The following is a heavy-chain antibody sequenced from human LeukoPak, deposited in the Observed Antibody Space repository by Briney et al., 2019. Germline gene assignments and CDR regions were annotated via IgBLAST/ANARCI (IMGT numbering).Heavy chain of an antibody. D-gene: IGHD1/OR15-1a*01. Sequence: GESLKISCKGSGYSFTSYWVGWVRQMPGKGLEWMGIIYPGDSDTRYGPSFQGQVTISADKSISTAYLQWSSLKASDTAMYYCATGANMRTGPFDIWGQGTMVTVSS. CDR2: IYPGDSDT. J-gene: IGHJ3*02. V-gene: IGHV5-51*01. CDR3: ATGANMRTGPFDI. CDR1: GYSFTSYW.